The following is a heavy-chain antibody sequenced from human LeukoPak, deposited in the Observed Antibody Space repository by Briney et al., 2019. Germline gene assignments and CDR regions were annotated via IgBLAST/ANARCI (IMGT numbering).Heavy chain of an antibody. D-gene: IGHD6-13*01. CDR2: ISAYNSNT. J-gene: IGHJ5*02. CDR3: ARDVLLVPRWFDP. Sequence: ASVKVSCKASGYTFTTYGISWVRQAPGQGLEWMGWISAYNSNTNHAQKLQGRVTMTTDTSTSTAYMELRSLRSDDTAIYYCARDVLLVPRWFDPWGQGTLVTVSS. CDR1: GYTFTTYG. V-gene: IGHV1-18*01.